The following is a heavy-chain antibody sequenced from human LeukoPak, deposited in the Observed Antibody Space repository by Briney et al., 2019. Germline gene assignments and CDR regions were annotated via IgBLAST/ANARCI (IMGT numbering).Heavy chain of an antibody. J-gene: IGHJ6*03. CDR2: ISGRGDST. CDR1: GFTFSIYA. D-gene: IGHD2/OR15-2a*01. Sequence: GGSLRLSCAGSGFTFSIYAMTWVRQAPGKGLEWVSSISGRGDSTNYADSVKGRFTISRDNSKNKLYMQMNSLKVEDTAVYYCAKGGNIRILDYYYYMDVWGKGTTVTVSS. CDR3: AKGGNIRILDYYYYMDV. V-gene: IGHV3-23*01.